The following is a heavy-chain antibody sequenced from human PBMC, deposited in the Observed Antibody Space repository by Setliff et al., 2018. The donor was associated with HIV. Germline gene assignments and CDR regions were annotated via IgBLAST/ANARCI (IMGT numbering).Heavy chain of an antibody. CDR3: VREVPHSCYFDS. D-gene: IGHD2-15*01. CDR2: ILYSGNT. J-gene: IGHJ4*02. V-gene: IGHV4-38-2*02. CDR1: GGSINSAYY. Sequence: KTSETLSLTCTVSGGSINSAYYWGWIRQSPGATLQWIGSILYSGNTYYNPALKNRVTISIDTSKNHFSLNLTSVTTADTAVYYCVREVPHSCYFDSWGQGTQVTVSS.